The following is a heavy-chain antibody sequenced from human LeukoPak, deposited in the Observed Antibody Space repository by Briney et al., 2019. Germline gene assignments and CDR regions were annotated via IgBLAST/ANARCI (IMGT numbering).Heavy chain of an antibody. CDR3: ARLDSSGGMVDY. CDR2: IIPIFGTA. CDR1: GGTFSSYA. D-gene: IGHD3-22*01. V-gene: IGHV1-69*13. J-gene: IGHJ4*02. Sequence: ASVEVSCKASGGTFSSYAISWVRQAPGQGLEWMGGIIPIFGTANYAQKFQGRVTITADESTSTAYMELSSLRSEDTAVYYCARLDSSGGMVDYWGQGTLVTVSS.